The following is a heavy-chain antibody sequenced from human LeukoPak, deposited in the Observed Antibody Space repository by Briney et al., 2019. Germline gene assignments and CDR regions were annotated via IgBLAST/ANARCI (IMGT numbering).Heavy chain of an antibody. Sequence: GGSLRLSCAASGFTFSSYAMSWVRQAPGKGLEWVSAISGSGGSTYYADSVKGRFTISRDNCKKPLYLQMNSLRAEDTAVYYCAKGGPLRDSSGYYLYFDYWGQGALVTVSS. D-gene: IGHD3-22*01. CDR1: GFTFSSYA. V-gene: IGHV3-23*01. CDR2: ISGSGGST. J-gene: IGHJ4*02. CDR3: AKGGPLRDSSGYYLYFDY.